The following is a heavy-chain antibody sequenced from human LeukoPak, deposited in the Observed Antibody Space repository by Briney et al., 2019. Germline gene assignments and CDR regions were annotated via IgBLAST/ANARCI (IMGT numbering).Heavy chain of an antibody. CDR2: ISDIGST. CDR1: GVSISSWY. D-gene: IGHD1-7*01. Sequence: PSETLSLACTVSGVSISSWYWSWIRQPPGEGLEYIGYISDIGSTSYKPSLKSRVTISVDTSKNQFSLRVTSLTAADTAVYYCARVRGSGGNYKFDYWGQGTLVTVSP. V-gene: IGHV4-59*01. J-gene: IGHJ4*02. CDR3: ARVRGSGGNYKFDY.